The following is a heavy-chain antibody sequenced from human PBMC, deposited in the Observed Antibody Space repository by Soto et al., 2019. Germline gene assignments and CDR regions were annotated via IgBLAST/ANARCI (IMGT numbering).Heavy chain of an antibody. CDR2: IWYDGSNK. V-gene: IGHV3-33*01. J-gene: IGHJ3*02. CDR3: AREGQATWGAFDI. D-gene: IGHD5-12*01. CDR1: GFTFSSYG. Sequence: QVQLVESGGGVVQPGRSLRLSCAASGFTFSSYGMHWVRQAPGKGLEWVAVIWYDGSNKYYADSVKGRFTISRDNSKNTLYLQMNSLRAEDTAVYYCAREGQATWGAFDIWGQGTMVTVSS.